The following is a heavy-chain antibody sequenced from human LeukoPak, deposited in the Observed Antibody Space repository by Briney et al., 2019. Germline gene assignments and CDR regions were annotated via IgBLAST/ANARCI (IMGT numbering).Heavy chain of an antibody. Sequence: GGSLRLSCAASGFTFSTYSMNWVRQAPGKGLEWVSSITSTSTFIYYSDTVEGRFTVSRDNSKNTLYLQMNSLRAEDTAVYYCASSYSSSWGHFDYWGQGTLVTVSS. CDR2: ITSTSTFI. D-gene: IGHD6-13*01. J-gene: IGHJ4*02. V-gene: IGHV3-21*01. CDR1: GFTFSTYS. CDR3: ASSYSSSWGHFDY.